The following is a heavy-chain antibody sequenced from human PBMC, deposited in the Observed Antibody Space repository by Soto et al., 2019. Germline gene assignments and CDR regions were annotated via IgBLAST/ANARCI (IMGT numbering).Heavy chain of an antibody. V-gene: IGHV2-5*02. CDR2: IYWDDDK. D-gene: IGHD4-17*01. CDR1: GFSLTTSGVG. Sequence: QITLKESGPTLVKPTQTLTLTCTFSGFSLTTSGVGVGWIRQPPGKALEWLALIYWDDDKRYSPSLKSRLTITKDTTKNQGVRTINNMDPADTAKYFCSHRTTTVTWCFDPWGQGNLVTVSS. J-gene: IGHJ5*02. CDR3: SHRTTTVTWCFDP.